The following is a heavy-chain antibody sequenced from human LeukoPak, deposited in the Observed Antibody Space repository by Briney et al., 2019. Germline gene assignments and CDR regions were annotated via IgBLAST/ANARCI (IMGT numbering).Heavy chain of an antibody. Sequence: SETLSLTCTVSGYSISSGYYWGWSRPPPGRVRWGIANIYQSGNTYYNPPLKRRVTISVDTSRNQFSLKLSSVTAADTAVYYCALQPARRLSWFDPWRQGTLVTVSS. V-gene: IGHV4-38-2*02. CDR3: ALQPARRLSWFDP. J-gene: IGHJ5*02. D-gene: IGHD2-2*01. CDR2: IYQSGNT. CDR1: GYSISSGYY.